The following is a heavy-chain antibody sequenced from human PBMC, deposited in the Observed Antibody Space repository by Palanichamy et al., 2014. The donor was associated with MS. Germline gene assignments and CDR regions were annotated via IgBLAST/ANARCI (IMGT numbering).Heavy chain of an antibody. J-gene: IGHJ6*03. CDR2: ISTSSSNI. CDR3: ARVPPGQGPSAARVFGVVRDTSNYYYMDV. Sequence: EVQLVESGGGLVKPGGSLRLSCAASGFTFSSYSMNWVRQAPGRGLEWVSSISTSSSNIYYADSVKGRFTISRDNAKNSLFLQMNSLRAEDTAIYYCARVPPGQGPSAARVFGVVRDTSNYYYMDVWGKGTTVTVSS. CDR1: GFTFSSYS. V-gene: IGHV3-21*01. D-gene: IGHD3-3*01.